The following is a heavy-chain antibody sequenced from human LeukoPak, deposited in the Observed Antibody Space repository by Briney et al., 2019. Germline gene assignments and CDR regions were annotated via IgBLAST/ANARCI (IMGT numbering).Heavy chain of an antibody. V-gene: IGHV4-59*01. D-gene: IGHD3-9*01. CDR3: ARHDDILTGYYFHH. CDR1: GGSISRYY. CDR2: IYYSGST. Sequence: SETLSLTCTVSGGSISRYYWSWIRQPPGKGLEWIGYIYYSGSTNYNPSLKSRVTISVDTSKNQFSLRLSSVTAADTPMYYCARHDDILTGYYFHHWGQGTLVTVSS. J-gene: IGHJ1*01.